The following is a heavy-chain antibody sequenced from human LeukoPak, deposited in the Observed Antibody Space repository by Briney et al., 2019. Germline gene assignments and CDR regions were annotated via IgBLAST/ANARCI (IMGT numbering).Heavy chain of an antibody. CDR1: GFTFSSYG. CDR3: AKSDTAMVPGYY. D-gene: IGHD5-18*01. V-gene: IGHV3-30*02. CDR2: IRYDGSNK. Sequence: GGSLRLSCAASGFTFSSYGMHWVRQAPGKGLEWVAFIRYDGSNKYYADSVKGRSTISRDNSKNTLYLQMNSLRAEDTAVYYCAKSDTAMVPGYYWGQGTLVTVSS. J-gene: IGHJ4*02.